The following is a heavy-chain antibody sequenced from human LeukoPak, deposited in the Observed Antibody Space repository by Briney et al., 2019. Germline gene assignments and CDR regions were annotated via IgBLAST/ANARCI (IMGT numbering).Heavy chain of an antibody. CDR3: AKGDSRQDY. V-gene: IGHV3-21*01. CDR2: ISSSSSNI. CDR1: GFTFSSYS. Sequence: GGSLRLSCAASGFTFSSYSMNWVRQAPGKVLEWVSSISSSSSNIYYADSVKGRFTISRDNAKNSLYLQMNSLRAEDTAVYYCAKGDSRQDYWGQGTLVTVSS. D-gene: IGHD3-22*01. J-gene: IGHJ4*02.